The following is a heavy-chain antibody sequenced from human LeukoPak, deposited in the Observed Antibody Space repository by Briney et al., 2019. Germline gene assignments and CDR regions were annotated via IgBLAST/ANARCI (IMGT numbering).Heavy chain of an antibody. D-gene: IGHD2-2*02. V-gene: IGHV3-13*01. CDR3: ARVSRYCSSTSCYTAFDI. Sequence: GGSLRLSCAASGFTFSSYDMHWVRQATGKGLEWVSGIGTAGDIYYPGSVKGRFTISTENAKNSLYLQVNSLRAGDTAVYYCARVSRYCSSTSCYTAFDIWGQGTMVTVSS. CDR1: GFTFSSYD. J-gene: IGHJ3*02. CDR2: IGTAGDI.